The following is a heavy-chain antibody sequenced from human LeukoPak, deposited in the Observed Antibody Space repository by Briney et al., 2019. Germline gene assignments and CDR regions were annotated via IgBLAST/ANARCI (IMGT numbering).Heavy chain of an antibody. J-gene: IGHJ6*03. V-gene: IGHV3-48*04. CDR1: GFTFSSYS. CDR2: ISSSGSTI. D-gene: IGHD1-26*01. CDR3: ARAYSGRYGLGYYYMDV. Sequence: GGSLRLSCAASGFTFSSYSMNWVRQAPGKGLEWVSYISSSGSTIYYADSVKGRFTISRDNAKNSLYLQMNSLRAENTAVYYCARAYSGRYGLGYYYMDVWGKGTTVTISS.